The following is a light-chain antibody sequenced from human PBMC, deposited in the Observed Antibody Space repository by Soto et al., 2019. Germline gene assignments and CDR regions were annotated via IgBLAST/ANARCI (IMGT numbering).Light chain of an antibody. V-gene: IGKV1-27*01. CDR2: SAS. CDR3: QQANSFPIS. Sequence: DIQLTQSPSSLSASVGNRCTITCGVSQGMNSYLNWYRQKPVKLPNLFTYSASNLQSGVPSRFSGSGSGTDFALTISSLQPEDFATYYCQQANSFPISFGQGTRLEIK. J-gene: IGKJ5*01. CDR1: QGMNSY.